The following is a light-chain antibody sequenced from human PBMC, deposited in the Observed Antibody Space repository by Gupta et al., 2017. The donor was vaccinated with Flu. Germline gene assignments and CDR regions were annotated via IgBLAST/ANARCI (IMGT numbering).Light chain of an antibody. V-gene: IGKV3-15*01. J-gene: IGKJ1*01. CDR1: QSVRSN. CDR2: GAS. Sequence: EIVMTQSPATLSVSPGERATLSCRASQSVRSNLAWYQQKPGQAPRLLIYGASTRATGISARFSGSGSGTDFTLTISSLQSEDFAVYYCQHYNNWPPWTFGQGTKVEIK. CDR3: QHYNNWPPWT.